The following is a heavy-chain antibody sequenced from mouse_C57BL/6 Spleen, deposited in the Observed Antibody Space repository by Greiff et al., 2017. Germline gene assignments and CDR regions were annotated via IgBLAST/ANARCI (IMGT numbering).Heavy chain of an antibody. V-gene: IGHV1-39*01. CDR2: INPNYGTT. J-gene: IGHJ4*01. Sequence: EVQLQQPGPELVKPGASVKISCKASGYSFTDYNMNWVKQSNGKSLEWIGVINPNYGTTSYNQKFKGKATLTVDQSSSTAYMQLNSLTSEDSAFSYCASSRLRPSYAMDYWGQGTSVTVSS. CDR1: GYSFTDYN. CDR3: ASSRLRPSYAMDY. D-gene: IGHD2-4*01.